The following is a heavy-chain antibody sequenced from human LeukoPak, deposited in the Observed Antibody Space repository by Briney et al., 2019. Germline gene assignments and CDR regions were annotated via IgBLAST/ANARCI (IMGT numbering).Heavy chain of an antibody. V-gene: IGHV4-38-2*01. CDR2: ITHSGTT. CDR3: ASHAGGVLSAFDP. Sequence: SETLSLTCAVSGYSISSGYYWGWVRQPPGKGLEWIGSITHSGTTYYNPSLRSRVTISVDTSKSQFSLKLSSVTAADTAVYYCASHAGGVLSAFDPWGQGTLVTVSS. CDR1: GYSISSGYY. J-gene: IGHJ5*02. D-gene: IGHD1-14*01.